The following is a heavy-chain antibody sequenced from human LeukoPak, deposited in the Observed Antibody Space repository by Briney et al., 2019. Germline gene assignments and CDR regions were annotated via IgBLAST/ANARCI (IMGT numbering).Heavy chain of an antibody. V-gene: IGHV4-61*02. CDR2: IYTSGST. CDR3: ARTKTGSYYSFPFDY. J-gene: IGHJ4*02. CDR1: GGSISSGSYY. D-gene: IGHD1-26*01. Sequence: PSETLSLTCTVSGGSISSGSYYWSWIRQPAGKGLECIGRIYTSGSTNYNPSLKSRVTISVDTSKNQFSLKLSSVTAADTAVYYCARTKTGSYYSFPFDYWGQGTLVTVSS.